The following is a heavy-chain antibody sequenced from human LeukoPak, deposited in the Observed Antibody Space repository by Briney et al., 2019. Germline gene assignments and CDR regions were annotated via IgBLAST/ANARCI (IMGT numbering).Heavy chain of an antibody. V-gene: IGHV3-11*05. Sequence: PGGCLRLSCAASGFTFIDYYMSCIRQAPGKGREGVSYISSSSSYTNYADSVKGRFTVSRDNAKNSLYLQMNSLRAEDTAVYYCARGDYDSSGYEAFDIWGQGTMVTVSS. CDR1: GFTFIDYY. CDR3: ARGDYDSSGYEAFDI. CDR2: ISSSSSYT. D-gene: IGHD3-22*01. J-gene: IGHJ3*02.